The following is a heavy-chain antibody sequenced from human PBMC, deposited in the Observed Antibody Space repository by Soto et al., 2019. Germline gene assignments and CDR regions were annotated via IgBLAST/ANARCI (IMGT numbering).Heavy chain of an antibody. CDR1: GFTFINYW. D-gene: IGHD1-26*01. J-gene: IGHJ4*02. CDR3: ARGGGSHAHPPDY. CDR2: IAYDESTT. V-gene: IGHV3-74*01. Sequence: WGSLRLSCAASGFTFINYWIHLSRQSPGKWLVWVSRIAYDESTTTYADSVKGRFTISRDNAKNTLYLQMNSLRAEDTAVYYCARGGGSHAHPPDYWGQGTLVTVSS.